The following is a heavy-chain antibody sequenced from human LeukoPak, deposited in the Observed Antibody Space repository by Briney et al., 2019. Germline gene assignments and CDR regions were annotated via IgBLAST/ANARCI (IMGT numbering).Heavy chain of an antibody. D-gene: IGHD1-26*01. J-gene: IGHJ6*02. CDR1: GFTFSSYA. CDR3: AKGYNYYCYYGMDV. CDR2: ISGSGGST. Sequence: GGSLRLSCAASGFTFSSYAMSWVRQAPGKGLEWVSAISGSGGSTYYADSVKGRFTISRDNSKNTLYLQMNSLRAEDTAVYYCAKGYNYYCYYGMDVWGQGTTVTVSS. V-gene: IGHV3-23*01.